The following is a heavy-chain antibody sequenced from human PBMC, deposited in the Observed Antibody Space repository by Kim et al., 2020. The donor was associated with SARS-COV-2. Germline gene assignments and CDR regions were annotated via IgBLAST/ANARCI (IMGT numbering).Heavy chain of an antibody. CDR1: GFTFSSYG. CDR2: IWYDGSNK. V-gene: IGHV3-33*01. J-gene: IGHJ4*02. D-gene: IGHD6-13*01. Sequence: GGSLRLSCAASGFTFSSYGMHWVRQAPGKGLEWVAGIWYDGSNKYYADSVKGRFTISRDNSKNTLYLQMNSLRAEDTAVYYCARAPSSWFFDYWGQGTLVTVSS. CDR3: ARAPSSWFFDY.